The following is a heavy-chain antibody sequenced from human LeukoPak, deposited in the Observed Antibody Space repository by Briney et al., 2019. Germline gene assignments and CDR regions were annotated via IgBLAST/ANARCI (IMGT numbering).Heavy chain of an antibody. D-gene: IGHD3-22*01. CDR2: ISAHNAYT. V-gene: IGHV1-18*01. CDR1: GYTFTSYG. J-gene: IGHJ4*02. CDR3: ARDVLHRIHYDSSAYYPGSSY. Sequence: GASVKVSCKASGYTFTSYGITWVRQAPGQGLEWMGWISAHNAYTYYAQKLQGRVTMTTDTSTSTAYMELRSLRSDDTAVYYCARDVLHRIHYDSSAYYPGSSYWGQGTLVTVSS.